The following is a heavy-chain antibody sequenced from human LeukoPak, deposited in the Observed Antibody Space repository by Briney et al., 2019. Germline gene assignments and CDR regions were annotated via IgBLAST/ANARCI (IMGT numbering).Heavy chain of an antibody. D-gene: IGHD3-22*01. Sequence: SETLSLTCTVSGGSISSYYWSWIRQPPGKGLEWIGYIYYSGSTNYNPSLKSRVTISVDTSKNQFSLKLSPVTAADTAVYYCARDLYYDSFHYGMDVWGQGTTVTVSS. J-gene: IGHJ6*02. CDR2: IYYSGST. V-gene: IGHV4-59*01. CDR3: ARDLYYDSFHYGMDV. CDR1: GGSISSYY.